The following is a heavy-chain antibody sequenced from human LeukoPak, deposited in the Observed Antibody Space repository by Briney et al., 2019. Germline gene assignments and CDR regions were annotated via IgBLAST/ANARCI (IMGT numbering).Heavy chain of an antibody. CDR3: AGLFWSGYYGGGP. J-gene: IGHJ5*02. D-gene: IGHD3-3*01. CDR2: INPNSGGT. V-gene: IGHV1-2*02. Sequence: ASVKVSCKASGYTFTGYHIHWVRQAPGQGLEWMGWINPNSGGTNYAQKFQGRVTMTRDTSISTAYMELSRLRSDDTAVYYCAGLFWSGYYGGGPWGQGTLVTVSS. CDR1: GYTFTGYH.